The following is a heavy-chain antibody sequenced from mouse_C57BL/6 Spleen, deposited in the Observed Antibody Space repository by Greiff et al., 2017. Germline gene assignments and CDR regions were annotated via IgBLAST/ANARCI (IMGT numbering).Heavy chain of an antibody. J-gene: IGHJ4*01. Sequence: EVKVVESGGGLVKPGGSLKLSCAASGFTFSDYGMHWVRQAPEKGLEWVAYISSGSSTIYYADTVKGRFTISRDNAKNTLFLQMTSLRSEDTAMYYCARDSTMVTTYAMDYWGQGTSVTVSS. CDR3: ARDSTMVTTYAMDY. V-gene: IGHV5-17*01. D-gene: IGHD2-2*01. CDR1: GFTFSDYG. CDR2: ISSGSSTI.